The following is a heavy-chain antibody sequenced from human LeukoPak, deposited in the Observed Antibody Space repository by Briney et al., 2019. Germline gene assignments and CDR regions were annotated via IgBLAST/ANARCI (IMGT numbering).Heavy chain of an antibody. V-gene: IGHV3-30-3*01. D-gene: IGHD2-21*02. CDR1: GFTFSSYA. CDR3: AKDRGDFPPYFDY. J-gene: IGHJ4*02. CDR2: ISYDGSNK. Sequence: PGGSLRLSCAASGFTFSSYAMHWVRQAPGKGLEWVAVISYDGSNKYYADSVKGRFTISRDKSKNTLYLQMNSLRAEDTAVYYCAKDRGDFPPYFDYWGQGTLVTVSS.